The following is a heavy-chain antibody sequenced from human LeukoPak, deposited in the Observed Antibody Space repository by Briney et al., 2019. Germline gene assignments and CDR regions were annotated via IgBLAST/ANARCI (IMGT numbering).Heavy chain of an antibody. J-gene: IGHJ6*02. CDR1: GGSISSYY. CDR3: ARDSDYGGGNYGMDV. Sequence: TPSETLSLTCSVSGGSISSYYWSWIRQPPGKGLEWIGYIYYSGISNYNPSLKSRVTISVDTSKNQFSLKMSSVTAADTAVYYCARDSDYGGGNYGMDVWGQGTTVTVSS. D-gene: IGHD4-23*01. CDR2: IYYSGIS. V-gene: IGHV4-59*01.